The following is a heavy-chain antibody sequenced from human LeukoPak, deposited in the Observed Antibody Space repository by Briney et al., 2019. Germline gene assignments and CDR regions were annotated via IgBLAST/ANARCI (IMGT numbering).Heavy chain of an antibody. V-gene: IGHV6-1*01. CDR3: ARDASSGSHFDC. J-gene: IGHJ4*02. CDR1: GDSVSSRSAS. D-gene: IGHD3-22*01. Sequence: SQTLSLTCVISGDSVSSRSASWNWIRQSPSRGLQWLGRTYYRSKWYNDYPVSVKSRITINPDTSKNQFSLQLNSVTPEDTAVYYCARDASSGSHFDCWGQGTLVSVSA. CDR2: TYYRSKWYN.